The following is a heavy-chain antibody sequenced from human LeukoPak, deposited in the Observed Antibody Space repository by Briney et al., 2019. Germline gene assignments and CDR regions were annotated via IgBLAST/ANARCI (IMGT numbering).Heavy chain of an antibody. CDR2: FYYSGST. D-gene: IGHD3-10*01. CDR3: CGSHSGSYYNGDFDY. Sequence: SESLSLTCTVSGGSISSSAYYWGWIRQPPGKGLEWIGSFYYSGSTYYNPSLKSRVAISVDTSKNQFSLKLSSVTAADTAVYYRCGSHSGSYYNGDFDYWGQGTLVTVSS. V-gene: IGHV4-39*01. CDR1: GGSISSSAYY. J-gene: IGHJ4*02.